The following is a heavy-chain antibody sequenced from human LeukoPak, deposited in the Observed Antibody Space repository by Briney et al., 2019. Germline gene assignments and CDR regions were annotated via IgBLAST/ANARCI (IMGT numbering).Heavy chain of an antibody. Sequence: PGGSLRLSCAASGFTFSSYSMNWVRQAPGKGLEWVSSISSSSSYIYYADSVKGRFTISRDNAKNSLYLQMNSLRSEDTAVYYCATETIRSGYYKGPHFDYWGQGTLVTVSS. J-gene: IGHJ4*02. D-gene: IGHD3-3*01. CDR1: GFTFSSYS. CDR3: ATETIRSGYYKGPHFDY. CDR2: ISSSSSYI. V-gene: IGHV3-21*04.